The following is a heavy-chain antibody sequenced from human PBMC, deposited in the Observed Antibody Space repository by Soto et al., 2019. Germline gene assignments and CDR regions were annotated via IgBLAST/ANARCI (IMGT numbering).Heavy chain of an antibody. Sequence: QVQLVQSGAEVKKPGSSVKVSCKASGGTFSSYAISWVRQAPGQGLEWMGGIIPIFGTANYAQKFQGRVTITADESTSTAYMELSSLRSEDTAVYYCARHRDGYSLLPFDYWGQGTLVTVSS. D-gene: IGHD4-4*01. CDR3: ARHRDGYSLLPFDY. CDR2: IIPIFGTA. CDR1: GGTFSSYA. J-gene: IGHJ4*02. V-gene: IGHV1-69*01.